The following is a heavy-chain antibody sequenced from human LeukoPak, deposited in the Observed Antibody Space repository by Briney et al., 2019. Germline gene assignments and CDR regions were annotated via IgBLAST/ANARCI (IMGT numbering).Heavy chain of an antibody. CDR3: AKEGYSNYVFDY. V-gene: IGHV3-9*01. Sequence: PGGSLRLSCATSGFTFDDYGMHWVRQAPGKGLEWVSGISWNSDNIDYADSVKGRFTISRDNSKNTLYLQMNSLRAEDTAVYYCAKEGYSNYVFDYWGQGTLVTVSS. CDR2: ISWNSDNI. J-gene: IGHJ4*02. D-gene: IGHD4-11*01. CDR1: GFTFDDYG.